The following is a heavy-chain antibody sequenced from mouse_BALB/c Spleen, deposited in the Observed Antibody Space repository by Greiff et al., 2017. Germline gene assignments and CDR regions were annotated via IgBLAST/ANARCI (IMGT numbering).Heavy chain of an antibody. CDR3: ARVPHYYGYDYFDY. CDR1: GFTFSDYY. CDR2: ISDGGSYT. J-gene: IGHJ2*01. D-gene: IGHD1-2*01. V-gene: IGHV5-4*02. Sequence: EVHLVESGGGLVKPGGSLKLPCAASGFTFSDYYMYWVRQTPEKRLEWVATISDGGSYTYYPDSVKGRFTISRDNAKNNLYLQMSSLKSEDTAMYYCARVPHYYGYDYFDYWGQGTTLTVSS.